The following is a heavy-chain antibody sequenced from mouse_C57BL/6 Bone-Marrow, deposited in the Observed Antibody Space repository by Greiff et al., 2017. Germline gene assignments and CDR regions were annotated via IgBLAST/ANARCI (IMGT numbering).Heavy chain of an antibody. J-gene: IGHJ2*01. V-gene: IGHV1-69*01. Sequence: QVQLQQPGAELVMPGASVKLSCKASGYTFTSYWMHWVKQRPGQGLEWIGEIDPSDSDTNYNQKFKGKSTLTVDKSSSTAYMQLSSLTSEDSAVYYYAILGCVGDYWGQGTTLTVSS. CDR3: AILGCVGDY. CDR1: GYTFTSYW. CDR2: IDPSDSDT. D-gene: IGHD4-1*01.